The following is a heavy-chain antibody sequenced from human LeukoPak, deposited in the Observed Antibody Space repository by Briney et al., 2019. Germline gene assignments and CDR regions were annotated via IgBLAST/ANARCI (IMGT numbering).Heavy chain of an antibody. CDR1: GYTFTGYY. CDR3: ARPLSGSYDYFDY. D-gene: IGHD1-26*01. V-gene: IGHV1-2*02. Sequence: GASVKVPCKASGYTFTGYYMHWVRQAPGQGLEWMGWINPNSGGTNYAQKFQGRVTMTRDTSISTAYMELSRLRSDDTAVYYCARPLSGSYDYFDYWGQGTLVTVSS. J-gene: IGHJ4*02. CDR2: INPNSGGT.